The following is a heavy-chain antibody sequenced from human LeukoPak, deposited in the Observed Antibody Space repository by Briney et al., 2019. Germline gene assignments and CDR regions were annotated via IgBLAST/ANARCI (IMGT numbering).Heavy chain of an antibody. J-gene: IGHJ5*02. CDR1: GYTFTGYY. V-gene: IGHV1-2*02. D-gene: IGHD2-2*02. CDR3: ARDPLYCSSTSCYTVGNWFDP. Sequence: ASVKASCTASGYTFTGYYMHWVRQAPGQGLEWMGWINPNSGGTNYAQKFQGRVTMTRDTSISTAYMELSRLRSDDTAVYYCARDPLYCSSTSCYTVGNWFDPWGQGTLVTVSS. CDR2: INPNSGGT.